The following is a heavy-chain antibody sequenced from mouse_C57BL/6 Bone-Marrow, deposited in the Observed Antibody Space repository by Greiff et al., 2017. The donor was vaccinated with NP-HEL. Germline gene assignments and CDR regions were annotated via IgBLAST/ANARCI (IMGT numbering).Heavy chain of an antibody. J-gene: IGHJ2*01. CDR2: ISSGGSYT. CDR3: ARSPSITTVAATGDY. D-gene: IGHD1-1*01. CDR1: GFTFSSYG. V-gene: IGHV5-6*01. Sequence: EVKLVESGGDLVKPGGSLKLSCAASGFTFSSYGMSWVRQTPDKRLEWVATISSGGSYTYYPDSVKGRFTISRDNAKNTLYLQMSSLKSEDTAMYYCARSPSITTVAATGDYWGQGTTLTVSS.